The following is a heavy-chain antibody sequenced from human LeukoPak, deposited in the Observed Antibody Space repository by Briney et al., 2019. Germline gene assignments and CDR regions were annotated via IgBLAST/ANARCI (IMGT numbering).Heavy chain of an antibody. D-gene: IGHD2-2*01. CDR3: ARLGYCSSTSCHRAFDY. CDR1: GFTFSSYA. V-gene: IGHV3-30*04. J-gene: IGHJ4*02. CDR2: ISYDGSNK. Sequence: PGRSLRLSCAASGFTFSSYAMHWVRQAPGKGLEWVAVISYDGSNKYYADSVKGRFTISRDNSKNTLYLQMNSLRAEDTAVYHCARLGYCSSTSCHRAFDYWGQGTLVTVSS.